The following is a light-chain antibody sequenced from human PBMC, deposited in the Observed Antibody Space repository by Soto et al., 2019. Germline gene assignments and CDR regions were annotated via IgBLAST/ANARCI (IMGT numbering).Light chain of an antibody. V-gene: IGKV4-1*01. CDR2: WAS. CDR3: QQYYSTPLT. J-gene: IGKJ4*01. Sequence: TKSRGSLSQYIRERATINCKSSQRVLYSSNKKNYLAWYQQKPGQPPKLLIYWASTRESGVPDRCSGSGSGTDFTLTISSLQAEDGAVYYCQQYYSTPLTFCGGTKVDI. CDR1: QRVLYSSNKKNY.